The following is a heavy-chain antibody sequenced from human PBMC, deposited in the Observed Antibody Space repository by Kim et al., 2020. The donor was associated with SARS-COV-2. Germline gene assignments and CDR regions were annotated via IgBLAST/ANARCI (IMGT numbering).Heavy chain of an antibody. J-gene: IGHJ3*01. Sequence: GGSLRLSCAASGFTFSICWMNWVRQAPGKGLEWVANIKPDGSEKYYVDSVKGRFTISRDNAKNSLYLQMNSLRAEDTAVYYCARGVLEVWGQGTMVTVSS. CDR2: IKPDGSEK. CDR3: ARGVLEV. CDR1: GFTFSICW. V-gene: IGHV3-7*01.